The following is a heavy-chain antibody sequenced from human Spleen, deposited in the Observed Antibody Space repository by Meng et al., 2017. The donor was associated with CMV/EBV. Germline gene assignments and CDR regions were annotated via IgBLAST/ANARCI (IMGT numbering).Heavy chain of an antibody. V-gene: IGHV3-20*03. CDR2: INWNGGSK. J-gene: IGHJ4*02. D-gene: IGHD3-22*01. CDR3: ASSYDSSGYPFDY. Sequence: ASGFTVDDYGMSWVRKGPGKGLEWVSGINWNGGSKGYADSVKGRFTISRDNAKNSLYLKMNSLRAEDTALYYCASSYDSSGYPFDYWGQGTLVTVSS. CDR1: GFTVDDYG.